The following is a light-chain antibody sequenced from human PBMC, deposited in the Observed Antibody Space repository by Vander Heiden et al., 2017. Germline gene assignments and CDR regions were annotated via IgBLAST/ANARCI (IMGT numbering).Light chain of an antibody. Sequence: QSVLTQPPSVSGAPGQRVTISCTGSSSNIGAGYVVHWYQQLPGTAPKIGIFSNSKRPSGVPDRFTGSKFGTSASLAITGLQAEDEADYYCQSYDSSLSGSRVFGGGTKLTVL. CDR2: SNS. V-gene: IGLV1-40*01. CDR3: QSYDSSLSGSRV. CDR1: SSNIGAGYV. J-gene: IGLJ3*02.